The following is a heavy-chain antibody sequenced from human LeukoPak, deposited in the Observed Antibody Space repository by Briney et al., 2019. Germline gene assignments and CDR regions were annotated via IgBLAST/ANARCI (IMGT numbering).Heavy chain of an antibody. J-gene: IGHJ6*03. D-gene: IGHD2-2*02. CDR1: GYTFTSYG. V-gene: IGHV1-18*01. CDR2: ISGYTGHT. CDR3: ARGRYCSSTSCYKVYYYYMDV. Sequence: SVKVSCKASGYTFTSYGISWVRQAPGQGLEWMGWISGYTGHTNYAQKLQGRVTMPTDTSTSTAYMELRSLRSDDTAVYYCARGRYCSSTSCYKVYYYYMDVWGKGTTVTVSS.